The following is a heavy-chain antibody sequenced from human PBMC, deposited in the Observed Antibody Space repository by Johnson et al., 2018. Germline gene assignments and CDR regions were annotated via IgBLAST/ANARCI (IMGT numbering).Heavy chain of an antibody. CDR1: GFIFSTYG. Sequence: QVQLVESGGGVVQPGRSLRLSGPASGFIFSTYGMNWVRQAPDKGLEWVALIWNDVSKQYYADSVKGRFTISRDNSKSTFYPQMDSLRVQDTAVSYCAREDWNYVRGTLDMWGQGTMVAVSS. CDR3: AREDWNYVRGTLDM. D-gene: IGHD3-16*01. V-gene: IGHV3-33*01. CDR2: IWNDVSKQ. J-gene: IGHJ3*01.